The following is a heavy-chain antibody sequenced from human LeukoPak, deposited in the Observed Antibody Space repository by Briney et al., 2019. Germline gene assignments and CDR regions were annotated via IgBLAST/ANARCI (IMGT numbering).Heavy chain of an antibody. CDR2: IYTSGST. D-gene: IGHD3-22*01. Sequence: KPSETLSLTCTVSGGSISSYYWSWIRQPAGKGLEWIGRIYTSGSTNYNPSLKSRVTMSVDTSKNQFSLKRSSVTAADTAAYDCGGGGAGGSSGYEALDYWGQGTLVTVSS. J-gene: IGHJ4*02. V-gene: IGHV4-4*07. CDR1: GGSISSYY. CDR3: GGGGAGGSSGYEALDY.